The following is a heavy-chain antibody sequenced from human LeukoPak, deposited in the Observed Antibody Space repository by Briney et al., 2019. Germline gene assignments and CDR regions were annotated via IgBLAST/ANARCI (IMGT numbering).Heavy chain of an antibody. V-gene: IGHV3-30-3*01. D-gene: IGHD6-19*01. Sequence: GGSLRLSCAASGFTFGSYAMHWVRQAPGKGLEWVAVISYDGSNKYYADSVKGRFTISRGNSKNTLYLQMNSLRAEDTAVYYCARVLVVAGKVGPWGQGTLVTVSS. CDR3: ARVLVVAGKVGP. CDR2: ISYDGSNK. J-gene: IGHJ5*02. CDR1: GFTFGSYA.